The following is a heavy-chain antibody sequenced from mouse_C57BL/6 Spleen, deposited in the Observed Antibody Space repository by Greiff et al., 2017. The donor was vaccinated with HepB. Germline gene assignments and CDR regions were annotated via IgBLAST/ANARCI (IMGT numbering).Heavy chain of an antibody. V-gene: IGHV7-1*01. CDR1: GFTFSDFY. J-gene: IGHJ1*03. CDR2: SRNKANDYTT. CDR3: ARESLSGSSPYWYFDV. Sequence: EVKVVESGGGLVQSGRSLRLSCATSGFTFSDFYMEWVRQAPGKGLEWIAASRNKANDYTTEYSASVKGRFIVSRDTSQSILYLQMNALRAEDTAIYYCARESLSGSSPYWYFDVWGTGTTVTVSS. D-gene: IGHD1-1*01.